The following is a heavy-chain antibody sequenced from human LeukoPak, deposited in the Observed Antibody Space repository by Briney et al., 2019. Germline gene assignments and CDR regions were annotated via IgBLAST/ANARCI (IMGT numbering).Heavy chain of an antibody. CDR3: AKATRSGYVGEYYFDY. J-gene: IGHJ4*02. D-gene: IGHD5-12*01. CDR1: GFTFDDYA. Sequence: GGSLRLSCAASGFTFDDYAMHWVRQAPGKGLEWVAFIRYDGSNKYYADSVKGRFTISRDNSKNTLYMQMNSLRVEDTAVYYCAKATRSGYVGEYYFDYWGQGTLVTVSS. CDR2: IRYDGSNK. V-gene: IGHV3-30*02.